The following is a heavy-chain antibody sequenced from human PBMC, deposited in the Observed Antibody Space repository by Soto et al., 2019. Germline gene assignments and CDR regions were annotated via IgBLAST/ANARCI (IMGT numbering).Heavy chain of an antibody. CDR1: GFTFSSYG. CDR3: AKESGVGYNLQSYFDY. Sequence: QVQLVESGGGVAQPGRSLRLSCTASGFTFSSYGMHWVRQAPGKGLEWVAVMAYDGRNKFYADSVKGRFTISRDNSKNTLYLQMNSLRADDTAVYYCAKESGVGYNLQSYFDYWGQGTLVTVSS. V-gene: IGHV3-30*18. CDR2: MAYDGRNK. J-gene: IGHJ4*02. D-gene: IGHD5-12*01.